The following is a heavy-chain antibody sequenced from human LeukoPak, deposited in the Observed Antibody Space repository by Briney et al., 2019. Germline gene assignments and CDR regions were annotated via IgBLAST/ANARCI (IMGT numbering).Heavy chain of an antibody. D-gene: IGHD3-9*01. CDR3: AKDAIPYDILTGYYPYYYYGMDV. J-gene: IGHJ6*04. CDR2: ISGSGGST. CDR1: GFTFSSYA. Sequence: GGSLRLSCAASGFTFSSYAMSWVRQAPGKGLEWVSAISGSGGSTYYADSVKGRFTISRDNSKNTLYLQMNSLRAEDTAVYYCAKDAIPYDILTGYYPYYYYGMDVWGKGTTVTVSS. V-gene: IGHV3-23*01.